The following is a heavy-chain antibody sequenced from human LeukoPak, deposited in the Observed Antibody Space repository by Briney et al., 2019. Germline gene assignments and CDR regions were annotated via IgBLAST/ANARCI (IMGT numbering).Heavy chain of an antibody. Sequence: GGSLRPSCAASGFTFSSYAMSWVRQAPGKGLEWVSAISGSGGSTYYADSVKGRFTISRDNSKNTLYLQMNSLRAEDTAVYYCAKDAIYYDSSGYWFWFDPWGQGTLVTVSS. J-gene: IGHJ5*02. CDR1: GFTFSSYA. CDR2: ISGSGGST. D-gene: IGHD3-22*01. V-gene: IGHV3-23*01. CDR3: AKDAIYYDSSGYWFWFDP.